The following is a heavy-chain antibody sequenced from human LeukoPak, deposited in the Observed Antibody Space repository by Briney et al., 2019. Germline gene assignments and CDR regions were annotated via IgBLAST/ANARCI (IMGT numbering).Heavy chain of an antibody. CDR3: ARHYCSSTSCYRPWDAFDI. D-gene: IGHD2-2*01. V-gene: IGHV4-31*03. CDR2: IYYSGST. Sequence: SRTLSLTCTVSGGSISSGGYYWSWIGQHPGKGLEWIGYIYYSGSTYYNPSLKSRVTISVDTSKNQFSLKLSSVTAADTAVYYCARHYCSSTSCYRPWDAFDIWGQGAMVTVSS. J-gene: IGHJ3*02. CDR1: GGSISSGGYY.